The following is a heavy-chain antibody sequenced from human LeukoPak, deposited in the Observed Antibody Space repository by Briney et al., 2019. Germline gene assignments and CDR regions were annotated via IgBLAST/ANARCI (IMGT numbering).Heavy chain of an antibody. V-gene: IGHV3-30*04. CDR2: ISFHGKDK. J-gene: IGHJ4*02. CDR3: VRQDCSAGSCYLDH. CDR1: GFTFNNYA. D-gene: IGHD2-15*01. Sequence: GGSLRLSCAASGFTFNNYAMHWVRQAPGKGLEWMTVISFHGKDKFYADSMKGRLTISRDNSQGTLVMEMNSLRAEDTAVYYCVRQDCSAGSCYLDHWGQEILVTVSS.